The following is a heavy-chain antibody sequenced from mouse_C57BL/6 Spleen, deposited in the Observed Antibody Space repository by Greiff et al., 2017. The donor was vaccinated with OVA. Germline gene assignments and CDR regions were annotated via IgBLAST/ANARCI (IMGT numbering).Heavy chain of an antibody. V-gene: IGHV5-4*03. CDR2: ISDGGSYT. CDR1: GFTFSSYA. CDR3: ARGYYGSSPYYAMDY. Sequence: DVKLVESGGGLVKPGGSLKLSCAASGFTFSSYAMSWVRQTPEKRLEWVATISDGGSYTYYPDNVKGRFTISRDNAKNNLYLQMSHLKSEDTAMYYCARGYYGSSPYYAMDYWGQGTSVTVSS. J-gene: IGHJ4*01. D-gene: IGHD1-1*01.